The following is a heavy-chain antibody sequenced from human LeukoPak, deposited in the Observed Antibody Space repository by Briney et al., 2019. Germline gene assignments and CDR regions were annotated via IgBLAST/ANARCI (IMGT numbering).Heavy chain of an antibody. V-gene: IGHV4-59*01. J-gene: IGHJ3*02. CDR2: IYYSGGT. CDR3: ASGAPVGYCSSTSCHGAFDI. Sequence: SETLSLTCTVSGGSISSYYWSWIRQPPGKGLEWIGYIYYSGGTNYNPSLKSRVTISVDTSKNQFSLKLSSVTAADTAVYYCASGAPVGYCSSTSCHGAFDIWGQGTMVTVSS. D-gene: IGHD2-2*03. CDR1: GGSISSYY.